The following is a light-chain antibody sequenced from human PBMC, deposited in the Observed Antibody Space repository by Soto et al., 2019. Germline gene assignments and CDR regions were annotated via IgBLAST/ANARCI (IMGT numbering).Light chain of an antibody. V-gene: IGKV3-20*01. CDR1: QSVPSSY. Sequence: VLKQCSGNLSLSPGASATLSCRAGQSVPSSYLAWYQQKPGQAPRLLIYGASSRATGIPDRFSGSGSGTDFTLTISSLEPEDFAVYYCQQYGSSPLTFGGGTKVDIK. J-gene: IGKJ4*01. CDR2: GAS. CDR3: QQYGSSPLT.